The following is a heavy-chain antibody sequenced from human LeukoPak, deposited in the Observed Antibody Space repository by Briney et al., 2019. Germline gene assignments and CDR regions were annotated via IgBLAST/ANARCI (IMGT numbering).Heavy chain of an antibody. CDR2: IYSAGNT. CDR3: TREGSSWYFDF. D-gene: IGHD6-13*01. V-gene: IGHV3-53*01. CDR1: GFIVNNNY. J-gene: IGHJ4*02. Sequence: GGPLRLSCAASGFIVNNNYMSWVRQAPGKGLEWVSVIYSAGNTYYADSVKGRFTISRDNSKNTLYLQLNSLRADDTAVYYCTREGSSWYFDFWGQGTLVTVSS.